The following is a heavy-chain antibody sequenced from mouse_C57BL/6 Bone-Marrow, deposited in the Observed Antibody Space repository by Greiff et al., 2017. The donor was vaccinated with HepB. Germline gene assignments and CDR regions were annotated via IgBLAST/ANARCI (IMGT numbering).Heavy chain of an antibody. V-gene: IGHV1-9*01. CDR3: ARSSPNYYGSSGDY. CDR1: GYTFTGYW. J-gene: IGHJ2*01. CDR2: ILPGSGST. Sequence: QVQLKQSGAELMKPGASVKLSCKATGYTFTGYWIEWVKQRPGHGLEWLGEILPGSGSTNYNEKLKGKATFTADTSSNTAYMQLSSLTTEDSAIYYCARSSPNYYGSSGDYWGQGTTLTVSS. D-gene: IGHD1-1*01.